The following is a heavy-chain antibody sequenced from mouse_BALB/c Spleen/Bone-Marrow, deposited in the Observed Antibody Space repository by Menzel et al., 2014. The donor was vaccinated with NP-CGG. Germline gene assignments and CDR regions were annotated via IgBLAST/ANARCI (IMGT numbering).Heavy chain of an antibody. CDR1: GYTFTDYN. CDR2: IYPYNGGT. CDR3: ATRFITTAGY. Sequence: SGPELVKPGASVKISCKASGYTFTDYNMHWVKQSHGKSLEWIGYIYPYNGGTGYNQKFKSKATLTVDNSSSTAYMELRSPTSEDSAVYYCATRFITTAGYWGQGTTLTVSS. V-gene: IGHV1S29*02. D-gene: IGHD1-2*01. J-gene: IGHJ2*01.